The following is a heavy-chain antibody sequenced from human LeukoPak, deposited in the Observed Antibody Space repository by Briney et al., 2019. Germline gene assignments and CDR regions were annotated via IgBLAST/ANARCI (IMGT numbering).Heavy chain of an antibody. V-gene: IGHV1-46*01. Sequence: ASGKLSCKGAGYTFTSYYMHWVRQAPGQGLERMGEVNPSGGSTHYAQNIQGSVAMARDTLTSTVYMELSSLRSEDTAVYSCVRVHSPLSDDSIWYFLYYWGQGTLVTVSS. CDR1: GYTFTSYY. CDR3: VRVHSPLSDDSIWYFLYY. D-gene: IGHD3-22*01. CDR2: VNPSGGST. J-gene: IGHJ4*02.